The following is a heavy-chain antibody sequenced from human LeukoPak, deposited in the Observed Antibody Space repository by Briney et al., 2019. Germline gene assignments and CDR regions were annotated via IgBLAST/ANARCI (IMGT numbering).Heavy chain of an antibody. CDR3: AKNYYASGSYWDY. CDR1: GFTVSSNY. D-gene: IGHD3-10*01. CDR2: IYSGGST. Sequence: GGSLRLSCAASGFTVSSNYMSWVRQAPGKGLEWVSVIYSGGSTYYADSVKGRFTISRDNSKNTLYLQMNSLRAEDTAVYYCAKNYYASGSYWDYWGQGTLVTVSS. V-gene: IGHV3-53*01. J-gene: IGHJ4*02.